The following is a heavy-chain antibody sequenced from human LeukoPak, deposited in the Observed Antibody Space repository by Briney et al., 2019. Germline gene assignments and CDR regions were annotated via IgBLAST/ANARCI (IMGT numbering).Heavy chain of an antibody. CDR1: GFTFDDYA. D-gene: IGHD3-22*01. J-gene: IGHJ3*02. Sequence: PGGSLRLSCAASGFTFDDYAMHWVRQAPGKGLEWVSGISWNSGSIGYADSVKGRFTISRDNAKNSLYLQMNSLRAEDTALYYCAKVNYDSSGDDAFDIWGQGTMVTVSS. CDR2: ISWNSGSI. V-gene: IGHV3-9*01. CDR3: AKVNYDSSGDDAFDI.